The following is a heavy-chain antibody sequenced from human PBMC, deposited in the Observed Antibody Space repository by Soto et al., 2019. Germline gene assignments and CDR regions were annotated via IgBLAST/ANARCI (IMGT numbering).Heavy chain of an antibody. Sequence: GGSLRLSCAASGFTFCDYYLSWIRQAPGKGLEWVSYISSSSSYTNYADSVKGRFTISRDNAKNSLYLQMNSLRAEDTAVYYCARGHSSGYYNWFDPWGQGTLVTVSS. CDR2: ISSSSSYT. D-gene: IGHD3-22*01. CDR1: GFTFCDYY. V-gene: IGHV3-11*06. J-gene: IGHJ5*02. CDR3: ARGHSSGYYNWFDP.